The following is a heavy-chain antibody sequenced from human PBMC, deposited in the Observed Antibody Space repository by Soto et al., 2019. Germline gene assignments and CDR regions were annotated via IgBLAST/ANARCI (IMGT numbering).Heavy chain of an antibody. V-gene: IGHV4-34*01. Sequence: PSETLSLTCAVSGGSFSGYFWTWIRQAPGKGLEWIGEITHSGGTNYNSSLKSRVMISVDTSKKQFSLILSSVTAADTAVYYCARDRQFYHFWSGYENEGPDGLDVWGQGTTVTVYS. CDR2: ITHSGGT. D-gene: IGHD3-3*02. J-gene: IGHJ6*02. CDR3: ARDRQFYHFWSGYENEGPDGLDV. CDR1: GGSFSGYF.